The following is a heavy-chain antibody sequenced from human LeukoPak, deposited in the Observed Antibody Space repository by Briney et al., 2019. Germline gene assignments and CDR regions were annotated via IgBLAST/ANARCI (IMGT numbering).Heavy chain of an antibody. CDR2: INHSGST. CDR1: GGSISSYY. CDR3: ARGGHDGWFDP. J-gene: IGHJ5*02. V-gene: IGHV4-34*01. Sequence: SETLSLTCTVSGGSISSYYWSWIRQPPGKGLEWIGEINHSGSTNYNPSLKSRVTISVDTSKNQFSLKLSSVTAADTAVYYCARGGHDGWFDPWGQGTLVTVSS. D-gene: IGHD1-1*01.